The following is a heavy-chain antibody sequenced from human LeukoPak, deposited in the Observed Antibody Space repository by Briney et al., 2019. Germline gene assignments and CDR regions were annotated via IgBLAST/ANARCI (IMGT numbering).Heavy chain of an antibody. CDR1: GFTFNIYE. J-gene: IGHJ5*02. Sequence: GGSLRLSCAASGFTFNIYEFNWVRQAPGKGLEWVSYISTSDSTIYFADSVKGRFNIYRDKAKNSLYLQMNSLRLEDTAIYYCARGDWWATTIVDLWGQGTLVSVSS. V-gene: IGHV3-48*03. D-gene: IGHD1-26*01. CDR2: ISTSDSTI. CDR3: ARGDWWATTIVDL.